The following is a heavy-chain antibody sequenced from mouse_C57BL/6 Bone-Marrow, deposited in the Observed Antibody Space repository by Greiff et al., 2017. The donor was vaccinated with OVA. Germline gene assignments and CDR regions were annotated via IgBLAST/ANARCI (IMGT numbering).Heavy chain of an antibody. CDR3: TRVGGYYSAWFAY. V-gene: IGHV5-9-1*02. D-gene: IGHD2-3*01. CDR2: LSSGGAYI. Sequence: DVKLVESGEGLVKPGGSLKLSCAASGFTFSSYAMSWVRQTPEKRLEWVAYLSSGGAYIYYADTVTGRFTISRDNARNTRYLQMSSMKSEDTAMYYCTRVGGYYSAWFAYWGQGTLVTVSA. CDR1: GFTFSSYA. J-gene: IGHJ3*01.